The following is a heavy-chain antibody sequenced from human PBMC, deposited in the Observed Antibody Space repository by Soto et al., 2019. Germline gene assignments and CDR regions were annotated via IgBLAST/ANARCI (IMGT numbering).Heavy chain of an antibody. J-gene: IGHJ6*02. CDR1: GFTFDDYT. D-gene: IGHD3-9*01. CDR2: ISWDGGST. CDR3: AKDIRILRYFGQDPYYGMDV. V-gene: IGHV3-43*01. Sequence: GGSLRLSCAASGFTFDDYTMHWVRQAPGKGLEWVSLISWDGGSTYYADSVKGRFTISRDNSKNSLYLQMNSLRTEDTALYYCAKDIRILRYFGQDPYYGMDVWGQGTTVTVSS.